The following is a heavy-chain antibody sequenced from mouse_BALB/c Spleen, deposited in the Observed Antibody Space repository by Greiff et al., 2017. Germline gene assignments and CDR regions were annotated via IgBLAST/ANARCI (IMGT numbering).Heavy chain of an antibody. D-gene: IGHD2-14*01. CDR1: GFTIKDTY. Sequence: VQLQQSGAELVKPGASVKLSCTASGFTIKDTYMHWVKQRPEQGLEWIGRIDPANGNTKYDPKFQGKATITADTSSNTAYLQLSSLTSEDTAVYYCARYDYRYGERFAYWGQGTLVTVSA. J-gene: IGHJ3*01. CDR3: ARYDYRYGERFAY. V-gene: IGHV14-3*02. CDR2: IDPANGNT.